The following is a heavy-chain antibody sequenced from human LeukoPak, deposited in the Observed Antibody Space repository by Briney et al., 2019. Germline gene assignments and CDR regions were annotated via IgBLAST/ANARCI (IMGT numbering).Heavy chain of an antibody. CDR2: IIPMVGLA. CDR3: TRGGRDTSAEYFQH. Sequence: SVKVSCKVSGDTFSNRGISWVRQAPGQGLECMGRIIPMVGLAKYAQKFQGKVTLIADKSTNTAYLELSNVTFEDTAVYFCTRGGRDTSAEYFQHWGQGTLVTVSS. J-gene: IGHJ1*01. CDR1: GDTFSNRG. D-gene: IGHD5-18*01. V-gene: IGHV1-69*04.